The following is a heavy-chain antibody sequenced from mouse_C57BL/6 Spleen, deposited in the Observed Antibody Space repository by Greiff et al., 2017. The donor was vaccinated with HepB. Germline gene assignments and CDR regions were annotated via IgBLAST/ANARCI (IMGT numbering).Heavy chain of an antibody. V-gene: IGHV1-55*01. J-gene: IGHJ3*01. CDR2: IYPGSGST. CDR3: AREGYDPFAY. Sequence: QVQLQQPGAELVKPGASVKMSCKASGYTFTSYWITWVKQRPGQGLEWIGDIYPGSGSTNYNEKFKSKATLTVDTSSSTAYMKLSSLTSADSAVYYCAREGYDPFAYWGQGTLVTVSA. CDR1: GYTFTSYW. D-gene: IGHD2-3*01.